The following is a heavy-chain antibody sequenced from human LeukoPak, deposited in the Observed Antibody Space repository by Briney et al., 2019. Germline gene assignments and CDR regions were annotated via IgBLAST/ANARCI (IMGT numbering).Heavy chain of an antibody. V-gene: IGHV4-30-2*01. Sequence: SETLSPTCAVSGGSISSGGYSWSWIRQPPGKGLEWIGYIYHSGSTYYNPSLKSRVTISVDRSKNQFSLKLSSVTAADTAVYYCARGYCSGGSCYLLGYWGQGTLVTVSS. J-gene: IGHJ4*02. CDR1: GGSISSGGYS. CDR2: IYHSGST. D-gene: IGHD2-15*01. CDR3: ARGYCSGGSCYLLGY.